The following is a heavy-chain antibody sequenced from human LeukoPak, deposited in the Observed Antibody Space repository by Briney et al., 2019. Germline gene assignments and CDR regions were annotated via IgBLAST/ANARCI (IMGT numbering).Heavy chain of an antibody. CDR1: GFTFNSYS. CDR2: ISYDGSNK. Sequence: GGSLRLSCAASGFTFNSYSMHWVRQAPGKGLEWVAVISYDGSNKYYADSVKGRFTVSRDNSKNTLYLQMNSLRTEDTAVFYCARQAARPYDYWGQGTLVTVSS. V-gene: IGHV3-30-3*01. J-gene: IGHJ4*02. CDR3: ARQAARPYDY. D-gene: IGHD6-6*01.